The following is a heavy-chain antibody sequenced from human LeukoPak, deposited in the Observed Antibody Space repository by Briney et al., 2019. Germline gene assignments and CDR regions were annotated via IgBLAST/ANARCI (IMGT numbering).Heavy chain of an antibody. CDR2: IKPKTDGETT. CDR3: ITPLPYSAQ. CDR1: GFTFSYYS. V-gene: IGHV3-15*07. D-gene: IGHD2-21*01. J-gene: IGHJ4*02. Sequence: GGSLRLSCAASGFTFSYYSLNWVRQAPGKGLEWVGRIKPKTDGETTEYAAPVKDRFSISRDDSKSMMYLQMNSLKTEDTAVYYCITPLPYSAQGGQGTLVTVSS.